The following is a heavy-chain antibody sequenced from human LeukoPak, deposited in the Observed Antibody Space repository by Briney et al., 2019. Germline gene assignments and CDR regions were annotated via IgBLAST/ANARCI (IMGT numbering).Heavy chain of an antibody. Sequence: GGSLRLSCAASGFTFSSYSMTWVRQAPGKGLEWVSAISGSGGSTYYADSVKGRFTISRDNSKNTLYLQMNSLRAEDTAVYYCAHTGGQRELPDYFDYWGQGTLVTVSS. V-gene: IGHV3-23*01. CDR3: AHTGGQRELPDYFDY. CDR2: ISGSGGST. D-gene: IGHD1-26*01. CDR1: GFTFSSYS. J-gene: IGHJ4*02.